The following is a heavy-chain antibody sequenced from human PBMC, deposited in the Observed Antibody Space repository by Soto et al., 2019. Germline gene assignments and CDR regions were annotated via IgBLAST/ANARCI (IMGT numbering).Heavy chain of an antibody. CDR3: ARATLVRGPQRLYFFDY. D-gene: IGHD3-10*01. CDR1: GYTFSSYE. V-gene: IGHV1-8*01. Sequence: QVHLAQSEAEVKNPGASVRVSCKASGYTFSSYEINWVRRAPGQGLEWLGWINPSSGRTGYAQAFEGRVSMTRDTSTATVHMELGSLRSEDTAMYFCARATLVRGPQRLYFFDYWGQGTLITVSS. CDR2: INPSSGRT. J-gene: IGHJ4*02.